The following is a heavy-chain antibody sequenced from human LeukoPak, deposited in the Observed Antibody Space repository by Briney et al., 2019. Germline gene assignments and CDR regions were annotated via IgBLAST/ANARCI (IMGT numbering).Heavy chain of an antibody. Sequence: ASVKVSCKASGYTFTGYYMHWVRQAPGQGLEWMGWINPNSGGTNYAQKFQGRVTMTRDTSISTAYMELSRLRSDDTAVYYCARDGAMTTVTTFFDYWGQGTLVTVSS. D-gene: IGHD4-17*01. CDR1: GYTFTGYY. CDR2: INPNSGGT. CDR3: ARDGAMTTVTTFFDY. V-gene: IGHV1-2*02. J-gene: IGHJ4*02.